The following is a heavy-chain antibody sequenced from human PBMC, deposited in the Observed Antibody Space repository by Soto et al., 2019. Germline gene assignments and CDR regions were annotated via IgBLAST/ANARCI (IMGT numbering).Heavy chain of an antibody. CDR2: IYPGDSDT. V-gene: IGHV5-51*01. J-gene: IGHJ4*02. Sequence: GESLKISCKGSGYSFTSYWIGWVRQMPGKGLEWMGIIYPGDSDTRYSPSFQGQVTISADKSISTAYLQWSSLKASDTAMYYCARQRNYDILTGNPDYWGKGTLVTVSS. CDR1: GYSFTSYW. D-gene: IGHD3-9*01. CDR3: ARQRNYDILTGNPDY.